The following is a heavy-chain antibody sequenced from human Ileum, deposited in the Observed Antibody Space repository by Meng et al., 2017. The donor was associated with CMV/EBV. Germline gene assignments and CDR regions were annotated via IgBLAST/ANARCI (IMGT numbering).Heavy chain of an antibody. J-gene: IGHJ4*02. V-gene: IGHV3-7*01. CDR1: GFIFGSLW. Sequence: LFCEASGFIFGSLWMSWVRQAPGKGLEWVANIKEDGSEKYYVDSVKGRFTISRDNAKNSVYLQMNSLRAEDTAVYYCARGQGGFDFWGQGTLVTVSS. CDR3: ARGQGGFDF. CDR2: IKEDGSEK. D-gene: IGHD3-16*01.